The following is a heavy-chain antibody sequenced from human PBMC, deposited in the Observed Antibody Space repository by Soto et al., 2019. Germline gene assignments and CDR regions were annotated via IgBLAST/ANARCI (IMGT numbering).Heavy chain of an antibody. CDR3: ARRTSGWYYYYGMDV. V-gene: IGHV4-39*01. CDR2: IYYSGST. D-gene: IGHD6-19*01. CDR1: GGSISSSSYY. Sequence: ASETLSLTCTVSGGSISSSSYYWGWIRQPPGKGLEWIGSIYYSGSTYYNPSLKSRVTISVDTSKNQFSLKLSSVTAADTAVYYCARRTSGWYYYYGMDVWGQGTTVTVSS. J-gene: IGHJ6*02.